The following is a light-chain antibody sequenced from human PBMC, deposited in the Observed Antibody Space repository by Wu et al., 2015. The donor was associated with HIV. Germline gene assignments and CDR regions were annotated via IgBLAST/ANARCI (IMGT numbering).Light chain of an antibody. CDR2: GSS. CDR3: QQSATSPWT. V-gene: IGKV3-15*01. CDR1: QSVGTN. J-gene: IGKJ1*01. Sequence: IVMTQSPATLLLSPGERATLSCRASQSVGTNLAWYQQKPGQSPRLLISGSSTRATGIPARFSGSGSGTEFTLIISRLEPADFAVYYCQQSATSPWTFGQGTKVDIK.